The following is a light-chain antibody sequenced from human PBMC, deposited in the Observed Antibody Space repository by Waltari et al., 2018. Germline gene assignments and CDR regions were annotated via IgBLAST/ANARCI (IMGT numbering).Light chain of an antibody. CDR2: YAS. CDR1: QSIGSS. Sequence: TVLTQSPATLSLSPGERATLSCRASQSIGSSLAWYQQKPGQPPRLIMFYASIRATGIPARFSGSGSGTDFTLTISSLEPEDLAVYYCQQRSNPPAYTFGQGTKVEIK. V-gene: IGKV3-11*01. CDR3: QQRSNPPAYT. J-gene: IGKJ2*01.